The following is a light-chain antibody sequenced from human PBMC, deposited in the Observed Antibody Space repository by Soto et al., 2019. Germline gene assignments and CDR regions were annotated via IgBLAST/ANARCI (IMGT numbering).Light chain of an antibody. CDR1: SSDVGGYNY. CDR3: CSYEGSYTSLYV. CDR2: DVS. Sequence: QSALTQPRSVSGSPGQSVTISCTGTSSDVGGYNYVSWYQQHPGKAPKLMIYDVSKRPSGVPDRFSGSKSGNTASLTISGLQAEDEADYYCCSYEGSYTSLYVFGTGTKLTVL. J-gene: IGLJ1*01. V-gene: IGLV2-11*01.